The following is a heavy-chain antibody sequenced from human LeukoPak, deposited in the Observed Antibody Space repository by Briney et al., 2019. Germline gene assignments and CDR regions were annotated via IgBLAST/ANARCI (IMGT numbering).Heavy chain of an antibody. CDR1: GVSFSGYY. V-gene: IGHV4-34*01. CDR2: INHSGST. Sequence: SETLSLTCAVYGVSFSGYYWSWIRQPPGKGLEWIGEINHSGSTNYNPSLKSRVTISVDTSKNQFSLKLSSVTAADTAVYYCARGRAGCCSSTSCWGRSFDIWGQGTMVTVSS. CDR3: ARGRAGCCSSTSCWGRSFDI. D-gene: IGHD2-2*03. J-gene: IGHJ3*02.